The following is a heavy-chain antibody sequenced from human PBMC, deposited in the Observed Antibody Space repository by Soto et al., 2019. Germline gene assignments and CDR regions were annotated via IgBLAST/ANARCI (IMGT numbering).Heavy chain of an antibody. D-gene: IGHD3-10*01. V-gene: IGHV3-30*18. CDR3: AKDVYYGSGSYHSDYFDY. CDR1: GFTFSSYG. Sequence: GGSLRLSCAASGFTFSSYGMHWVRQAPGKGLEWVAVISYDGSNKYYADSVKGRFTISRDNSKNTLYLQMNSLRAEDTAVYYCAKDVYYGSGSYHSDYFDYWGQGTLVTVSS. CDR2: ISYDGSNK. J-gene: IGHJ4*02.